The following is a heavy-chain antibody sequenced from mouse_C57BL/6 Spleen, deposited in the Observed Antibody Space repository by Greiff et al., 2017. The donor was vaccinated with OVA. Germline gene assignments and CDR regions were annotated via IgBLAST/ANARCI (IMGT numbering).Heavy chain of an antibody. D-gene: IGHD2-4*01. CDR2: INPGSGGT. J-gene: IGHJ3*01. CDR3: ARSGIRYDYDGWFAY. Sequence: VQLVESGAELVRPGTSVKVSCKASGYAFTNYLIEWVKQRPGQGLEWIGVINPGSGGTNYNEKFKGKATLTADKSSSTAYMQLSSLTSEDSAVYFCARSGIRYDYDGWFAYWGQGTLVTVSA. V-gene: IGHV1-54*01. CDR1: GYAFTNYL.